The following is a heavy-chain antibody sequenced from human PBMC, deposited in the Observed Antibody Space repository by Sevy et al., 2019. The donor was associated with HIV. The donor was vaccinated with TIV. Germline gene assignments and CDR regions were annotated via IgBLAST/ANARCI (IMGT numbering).Heavy chain of an antibody. CDR1: GFTFSDHY. J-gene: IGHJ4*02. D-gene: IGHD6-13*01. V-gene: IGHV3-72*01. Sequence: GGSLRLSCAASGFTFSDHYMEWVRQAPGKGLEWVGRIRNKADSYTTEYAASVKGRFTISRDDSKNSLYLLMNSLKTGGTGVEYCGTHAGIGAGCKVFDYWGQGTLVTVSS. CDR2: IRNKADSYTT. CDR3: GTHAGIGAGCKVFDY.